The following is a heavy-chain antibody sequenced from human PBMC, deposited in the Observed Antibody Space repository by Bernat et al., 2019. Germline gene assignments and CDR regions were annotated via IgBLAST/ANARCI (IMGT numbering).Heavy chain of an antibody. CDR3: ERDKDGGYAFDY. CDR1: GFNFNIYA. Sequence: EVELVESGGGLVQPGGSLRLSCAASGFNFNIYAMHWVRQAPGKGLEFLSSVLGNGAKPQYASSVKGRFTISRDNSKNTLYLQMGSLRPDDTALYYCERDKDGGYAFDYWGQGTLVTVSS. CDR2: VLGNGAKP. D-gene: IGHD5-12*01. V-gene: IGHV3-64*01. J-gene: IGHJ4*02.